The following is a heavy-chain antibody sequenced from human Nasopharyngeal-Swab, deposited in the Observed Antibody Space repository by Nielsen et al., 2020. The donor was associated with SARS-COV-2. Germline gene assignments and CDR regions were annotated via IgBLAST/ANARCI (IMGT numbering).Heavy chain of an antibody. CDR2: ISSSSSTS. J-gene: IGHJ4*02. D-gene: IGHD1-26*01. Sequence: GESLKISCAASGFTISSNGMNWVRQAPGKGLEWVAYISSSSSTSYYADSVKGRFTISRDNPKNSPYLQMNSLRDEDTAVYYCARDVGIVGATLDNWGQGTLVTVSS. CDR1: GFTISSNG. V-gene: IGHV3-48*02. CDR3: ARDVGIVGATLDN.